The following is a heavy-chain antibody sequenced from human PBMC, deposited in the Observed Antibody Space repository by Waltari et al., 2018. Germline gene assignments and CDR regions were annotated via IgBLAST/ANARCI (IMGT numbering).Heavy chain of an antibody. CDR2: VLGSGST. Sequence: QLQFQESGPGLVKPSGTLSLMCAVSGDSMNYWWSWVRQPPGKGLEWIGQVLGSGSTNYNPSFASRVTISLDTSTHQFALKMTSATAADTALYYCARDRGRGLYLDTWGQGILVTVSP. CDR3: ARDRGRGLYLDT. V-gene: IGHV4-4*02. J-gene: IGHJ4*02. D-gene: IGHD2-15*01. CDR1: GDSMNYW.